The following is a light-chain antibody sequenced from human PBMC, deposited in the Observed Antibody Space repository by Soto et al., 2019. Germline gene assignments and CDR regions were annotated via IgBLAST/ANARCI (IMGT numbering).Light chain of an antibody. CDR3: SSYTSSSTLV. J-gene: IGLJ1*01. CDR1: SSNIGSNY. V-gene: IGLV1-47*01. Sequence: QSVLTQPPSASGTPGKRVTISCSGSSSNIGSNYVYWYQQLPGTAPKLLIYRNNQRPSGVPDRFSGSKSGTSASLAISGLRSDDEADYYCSSYTSSSTLVFGTGTKVTVL. CDR2: RNN.